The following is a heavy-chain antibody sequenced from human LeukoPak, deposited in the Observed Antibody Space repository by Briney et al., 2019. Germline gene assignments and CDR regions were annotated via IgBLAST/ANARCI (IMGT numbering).Heavy chain of an antibody. CDR3: ARGNWNEGYYYYYYYMDV. Sequence: PGGSLRLSCAASGFTVSSNYMSWVRQAPGKGLEWVSVIYSGGSTYYADSVKGRFTISRDNSKNTLYLQMNSLRAEDTAVYYCARGNWNEGYYYYYYYMDVWGKGTTVTVSS. V-gene: IGHV3-53*01. J-gene: IGHJ6*03. CDR1: GFTVSSNY. D-gene: IGHD1-1*01. CDR2: IYSGGST.